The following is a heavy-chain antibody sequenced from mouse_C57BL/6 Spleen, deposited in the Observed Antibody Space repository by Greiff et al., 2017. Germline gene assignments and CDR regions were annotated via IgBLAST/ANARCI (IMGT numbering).Heavy chain of an antibody. V-gene: IGHV1-64*01. CDR2: IHPNSGST. Sequence: QVQLKQPGAELVKPGASVKLSCKASGYTFTSYWMHWVKQRPGQGLEWIGMIHPNSGSTNYNEKFKSKATLTVDKSSSTAYMQLSSLTSEDSAVYYCARGRGTTVVANYAMDYWGQGTSVTVSS. CDR1: GYTFTSYW. D-gene: IGHD1-1*01. CDR3: ARGRGTTVVANYAMDY. J-gene: IGHJ4*01.